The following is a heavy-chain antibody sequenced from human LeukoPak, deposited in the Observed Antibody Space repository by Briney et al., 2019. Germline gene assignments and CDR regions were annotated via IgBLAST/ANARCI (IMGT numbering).Heavy chain of an antibody. Sequence: SETLSLTCTVSGGSISSGDYYWSWIRQPPGKGLEWIGSIYYSGSTYYNPSLKSRVTISVGTSKNQFSLKLSSVTAADTAVYYCARQTYDFWSGYYTALSHWGQGTLVTVSS. V-gene: IGHV4-39*01. D-gene: IGHD3-3*01. CDR3: ARQTYDFWSGYYTALSH. CDR1: GGSISSGDYY. J-gene: IGHJ4*02. CDR2: IYYSGST.